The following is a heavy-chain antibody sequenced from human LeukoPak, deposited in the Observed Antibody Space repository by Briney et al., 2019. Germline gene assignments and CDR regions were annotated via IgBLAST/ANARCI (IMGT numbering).Heavy chain of an antibody. Sequence: GGSLRLSCAASGFTFSSYAMHWVRQAPGKGLEWVAVISYDGSNKYYADSVKGRFTISRDNSKNTLYLQMNSLRAEDTAVYYCARVFLMQQWLVGAFDIWGQGTMVTVSS. CDR2: ISYDGSNK. V-gene: IGHV3-30*04. J-gene: IGHJ3*02. CDR3: ARVFLMQQWLVGAFDI. CDR1: GFTFSSYA. D-gene: IGHD6-19*01.